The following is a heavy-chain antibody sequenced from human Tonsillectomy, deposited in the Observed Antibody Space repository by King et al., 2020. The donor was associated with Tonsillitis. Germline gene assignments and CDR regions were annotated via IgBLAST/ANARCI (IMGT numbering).Heavy chain of an antibody. CDR2: IYYSGST. J-gene: IGHJ4*02. D-gene: IGHD6-19*01. V-gene: IGHV4-59*01. CDR3: ARFAVAVAGRGVFDY. Sequence: VQLQESGPGLVKPSETLSLTCTVSGGSISSYYWSWIRQPPGKGLEWIGYIYYSGSTNYNPSLKSRVTISVDTSKNQFSLKLSSVTAADTAVYYCARFAVAVAGRGVFDYWGQGTLVTVSS. CDR1: GGSISSYY.